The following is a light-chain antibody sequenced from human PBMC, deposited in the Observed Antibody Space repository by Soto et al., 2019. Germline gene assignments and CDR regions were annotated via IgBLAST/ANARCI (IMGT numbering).Light chain of an antibody. Sequence: DIQMTQSPSSLSASVGDTVTITCQASQDITNQINWYQQRPGKAPTLLIYDASHLETGVPSRFSDSGSGTYYTLTIASLQLEDIATYYCQKHDGVPQFGPGTKVDF. V-gene: IGKV1-33*01. CDR3: QKHDGVPQ. J-gene: IGKJ3*01. CDR2: DAS. CDR1: QDITNQ.